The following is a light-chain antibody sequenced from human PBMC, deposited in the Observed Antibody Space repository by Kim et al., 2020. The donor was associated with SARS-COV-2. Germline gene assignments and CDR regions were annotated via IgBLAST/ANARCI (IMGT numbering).Light chain of an antibody. CDR2: GPG. V-gene: IGLV7-46*01. CDR1: TGPVSRGHY. Sequence: GEGVTLTGGSSTGPVSRGHYPFWLQQKPGQVPRTLIDGPGNNHSWTTARFSGSLLGGKAALTLSGAQPEDEADYYCLLSFGGTRHVFGGGTQLTVL. CDR3: LLSFGGTRHV. J-gene: IGLJ3*02.